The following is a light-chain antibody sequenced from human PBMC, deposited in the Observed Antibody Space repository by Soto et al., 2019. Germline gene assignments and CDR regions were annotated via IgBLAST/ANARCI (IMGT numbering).Light chain of an antibody. CDR3: QETFGIFPWT. V-gene: IGKV1-39*01. CDR2: AAS. CDR1: QSIRDY. J-gene: IGKJ1*01. Sequence: DIQMTQSPSSLSASVGDRVTITCRASQSIRDYLNWYLHKPGMAPQVLIYAASNLQSGVPSRFSGSGSGTDFTLTITSLQPEDFATYYCQETFGIFPWTFGQGTKVEIK.